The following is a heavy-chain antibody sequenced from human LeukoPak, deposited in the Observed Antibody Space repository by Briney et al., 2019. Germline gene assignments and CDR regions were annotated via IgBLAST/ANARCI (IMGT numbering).Heavy chain of an antibody. V-gene: IGHV5-51*01. CDR1: GYTFTNYW. CDR2: IYPDDSAT. CDR3: ARLGVTMVRGVSLKRSRGHWFDP. Sequence: GESLKISCKGGGYTFTNYWIVWVRQMPGKGLEWMGVIYPDDSATKYSPSFQGQVTISADKSIGTAYLQWSALKASDSAMYYCARLGVTMVRGVSLKRSRGHWFDPWGQGTLVTVSS. D-gene: IGHD3-10*01. J-gene: IGHJ5*02.